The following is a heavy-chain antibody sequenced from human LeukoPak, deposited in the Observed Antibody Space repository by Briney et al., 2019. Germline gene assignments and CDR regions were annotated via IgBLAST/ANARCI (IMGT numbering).Heavy chain of an antibody. CDR3: ASCSGGSCAADYFDY. J-gene: IGHJ4*02. Sequence: PGGSLRLSCAASGFTFDDYGMSWVRQAPGKGLEWVSGINWNGGSTGYADSVKGRFTISRDNAKNSLYLQMNSLRAEDTALYYCASCSGGSCAADYFDYWGQGTLVTVSS. V-gene: IGHV3-20*04. D-gene: IGHD2-15*01. CDR2: INWNGGST. CDR1: GFTFDDYG.